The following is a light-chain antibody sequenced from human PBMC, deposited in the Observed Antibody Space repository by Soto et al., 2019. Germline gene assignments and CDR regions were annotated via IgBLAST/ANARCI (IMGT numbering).Light chain of an antibody. CDR2: LGS. J-gene: IGKJ2*01. CDR1: QSLLHSNGYNY. CDR3: MQSLQTPYT. Sequence: DIVMTQSPLSLPVTPGEPASISCRSSQSLLHSNGYNYLDWYLQKPGQSPQLLIYLGSNRASGVPDRFSDSVTRTDMTLKISRVETNDIGIYFCMQSLQTPYTFGQGTKLKIK. V-gene: IGKV2-28*01.